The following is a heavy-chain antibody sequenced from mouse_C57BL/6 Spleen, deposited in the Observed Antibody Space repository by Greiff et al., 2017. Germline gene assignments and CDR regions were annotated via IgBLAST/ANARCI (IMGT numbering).Heavy chain of an antibody. Sequence: VQLQQSGAELAKPGASVKLSCKASGYTFTSYWMHWVKQRPGQGLEWIGYINPSSGYTKYNQKFKDKATLTADKSSSTADMQLSSLTDEDSAVYYCARSFYDYGEDYAMDYWGQGTSVTVSS. J-gene: IGHJ4*01. CDR2: INPSSGYT. D-gene: IGHD2-4*01. CDR1: GYTFTSYW. CDR3: ARSFYDYGEDYAMDY. V-gene: IGHV1-7*01.